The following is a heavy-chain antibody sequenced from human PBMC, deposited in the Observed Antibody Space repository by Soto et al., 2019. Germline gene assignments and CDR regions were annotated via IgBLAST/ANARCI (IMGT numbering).Heavy chain of an antibody. Sequence: GGSLRLSCAASGFTFRSYAMSWVRQAPGKGLEWVATITGTGTSTYFADSVKGRFTISRDNSRNTLYLQLNSLRAEDTAVYYCAKSQSPQWLPTKYFDSWGQGALVTVSS. V-gene: IGHV3-23*01. D-gene: IGHD5-12*01. CDR1: GFTFRSYA. CDR3: AKSQSPQWLPTKYFDS. J-gene: IGHJ4*02. CDR2: ITGTGTST.